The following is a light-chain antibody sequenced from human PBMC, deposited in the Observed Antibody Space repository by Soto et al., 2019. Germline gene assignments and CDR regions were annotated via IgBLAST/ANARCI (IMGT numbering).Light chain of an antibody. Sequence: EIQMYQSPSTLTASEGDRVTITCRASQSIGWWLAWYQQKPGRAPKLLIYDASSLESGVPSRFSGSRSGTEFTLTISSLQPDDFASYYCQQYNSYPLPFGGGTIVAIK. CDR3: QQYNSYPLP. CDR2: DAS. J-gene: IGKJ4*01. CDR1: QSIGWW. V-gene: IGKV1-5*01.